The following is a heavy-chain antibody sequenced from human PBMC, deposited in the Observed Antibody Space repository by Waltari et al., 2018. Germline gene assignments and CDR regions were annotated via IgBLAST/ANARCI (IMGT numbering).Heavy chain of an antibody. D-gene: IGHD3-9*01. Sequence: QIQLQESGPGLVQPSETLSLTCTVSGGPISGSYWSWFRQPAGRGLEWVGRIYSSGSTNYNPSLKSRLTLSVDTSKNHFSLKLTSVTAADTAVYYCARDTFDTGNYRYAFDIWGQGTMAIVSS. CDR1: GGPISGSY. J-gene: IGHJ3*02. CDR2: IYSSGST. CDR3: ARDTFDTGNYRYAFDI. V-gene: IGHV4-4*07.